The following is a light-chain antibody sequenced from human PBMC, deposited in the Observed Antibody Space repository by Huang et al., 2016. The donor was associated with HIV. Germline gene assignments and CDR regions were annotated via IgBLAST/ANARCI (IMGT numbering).Light chain of an antibody. V-gene: IGKV3-20*01. CDR3: QQYDSSPWT. CDR2: GAS. CDR1: QSVSSSY. Sequence: EIVLTQSPGTLSLSPGERTTHSCRASQSVSSSYLAWYQQKPGQAPRLLFYGASSRATGIPERFSGSGSGTDFTLTISRLEPEDFAVYYCQQYDSSPWTFGQGTKVEIK. J-gene: IGKJ1*01.